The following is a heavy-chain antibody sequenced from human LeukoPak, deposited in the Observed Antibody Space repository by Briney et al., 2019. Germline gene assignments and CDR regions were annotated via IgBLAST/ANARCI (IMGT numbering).Heavy chain of an antibody. J-gene: IGHJ5*02. V-gene: IGHV3-11*01. CDR2: ISSSGSTI. D-gene: IGHD3-22*01. CDR3: ARDQGYYDSSGYYYNWFDP. CDR1: GFTFSDYY. Sequence: PGGSLRLSCAASGFTFSDYYMSWIRQVPGKGLEWVSYISSSGSTIPYADSVKGRFTISRDNAKNSLYLQMNSLRAEDTAVYYCARDQGYYDSSGYYYNWFDPWGQGTLVTVSS.